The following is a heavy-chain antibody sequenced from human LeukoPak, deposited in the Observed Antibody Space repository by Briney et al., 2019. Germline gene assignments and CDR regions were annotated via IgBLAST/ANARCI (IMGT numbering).Heavy chain of an antibody. Sequence: GGSLRLSCAASGATFNDYAISSVRQAPRKGLEWVSVISGSGGNTYYADSVKARFTISRDNSKNTLYLQMNSLRAEDTAVYYCANIAVAGTESRDYWGQGTLVTVSS. D-gene: IGHD6-19*01. CDR3: ANIAVAGTESRDY. CDR1: GATFNDYA. CDR2: ISGSGGNT. V-gene: IGHV3-23*01. J-gene: IGHJ4*02.